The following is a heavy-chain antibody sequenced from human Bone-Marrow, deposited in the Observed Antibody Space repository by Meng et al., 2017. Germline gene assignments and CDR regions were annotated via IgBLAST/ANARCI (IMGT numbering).Heavy chain of an antibody. CDR1: GYNFPDYY. Sequence: VELVQSGADVKQPGASVKVSCKPSGYNFPDYYIHWVRRAPGQGLEWMGRINPKSGDTHYAQKFQARVTMTGDTSISTAYMELSGLRSDDTAMYYCARDEDISAAGKLFGDYWGQGTLVTVSS. J-gene: IGHJ4*02. V-gene: IGHV1-2*06. D-gene: IGHD6-25*01. CDR2: INPKSGDT. CDR3: ARDEDISAAGKLFGDY.